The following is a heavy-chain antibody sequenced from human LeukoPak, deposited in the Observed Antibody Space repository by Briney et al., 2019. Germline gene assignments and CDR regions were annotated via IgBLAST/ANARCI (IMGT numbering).Heavy chain of an antibody. J-gene: IGHJ4*02. CDR3: ATDGNLGIVEQI. Sequence: GASVKVSCKASGYTFSRYYMHWVRQAPGQGLEWMGIINPSGGSASYAQKFQGRVTMTRDTSTSTVYMELSSLRSEDTAVYYCATDGNLGIVEQIWGQGTLVTVSS. V-gene: IGHV1-46*01. CDR1: GYTFSRYY. CDR2: INPSGGSA. D-gene: IGHD3-22*01.